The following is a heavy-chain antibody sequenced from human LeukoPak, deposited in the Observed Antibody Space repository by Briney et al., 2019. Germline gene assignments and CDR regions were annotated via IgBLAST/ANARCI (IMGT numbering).Heavy chain of an antibody. J-gene: IGHJ5*02. D-gene: IGHD6-6*01. Sequence: PSETLSLTCTVSGGSISSYYWSWIRQPPGEGLEWIGYIYYSGNTNYNPSLKSRVTISVDRSKNQFSLKLSSVTAADTAVYYCARRLEESHRSSSSNWFDPWGQGTLVTVSS. V-gene: IGHV4-59*08. CDR2: IYYSGNT. CDR1: GGSISSYY. CDR3: ARRLEESHRSSSSNWFDP.